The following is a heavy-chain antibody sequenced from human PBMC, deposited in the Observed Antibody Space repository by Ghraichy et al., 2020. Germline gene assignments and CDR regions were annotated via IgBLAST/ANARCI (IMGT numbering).Heavy chain of an antibody. CDR3: VREIPTTTLYD. Sequence: GGSLRLSCAASGFSVSNDYMSWVRQAPGKGLEWVSVIYRGDRTYYTDSGKGRFTISRDNSHNTVHLQMNNLRAEDTALYYCVREIPTTTLYDWGQGTLVTVSS. V-gene: IGHV3-66*01. CDR2: IYRGDRT. J-gene: IGHJ4*02. D-gene: IGHD2/OR15-2a*01. CDR1: GFSVSNDY.